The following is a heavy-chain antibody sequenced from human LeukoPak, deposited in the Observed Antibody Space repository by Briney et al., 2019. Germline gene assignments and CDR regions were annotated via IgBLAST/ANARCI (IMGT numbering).Heavy chain of an antibody. D-gene: IGHD6-19*01. CDR3: ARDEYSSGWY. V-gene: IGHV3-21*01. CDR2: ISSSSRYI. J-gene: IGHJ1*01. Sequence: GXXRLSCAASGFTFSSYSMNWVRQAPEKGLEGVSCISSSSRYIYYSDSVKGRFTISRDNAKNSLYLQMNSPRAEDTAVYYCARDEYSSGWYWGQGTLVTVSS. CDR1: GFTFSSYS.